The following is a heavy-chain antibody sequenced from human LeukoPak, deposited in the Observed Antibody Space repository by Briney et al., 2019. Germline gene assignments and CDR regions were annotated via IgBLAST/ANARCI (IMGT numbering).Heavy chain of an antibody. CDR3: ARTSGHYYYYYGMDV. V-gene: IGHV4-34*01. Sequence: SETLSLTCAVYGGSFSGYYWSWIRQPPGKGLEWIGEINHSGSTNYNPSLKSRVTISVDTSKNRFSLKLSSVTAADTAVYYCARTSGHYYYYYGMDVWGQGTTVTVSS. CDR2: INHSGST. J-gene: IGHJ6*02. CDR1: GGSFSGYY.